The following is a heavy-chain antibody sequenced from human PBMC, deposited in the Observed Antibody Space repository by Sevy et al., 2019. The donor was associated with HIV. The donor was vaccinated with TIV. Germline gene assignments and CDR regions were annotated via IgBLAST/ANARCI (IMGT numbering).Heavy chain of an antibody. CDR3: ARHSYDYVSSMDV. V-gene: IGHV4-39*01. CDR1: GGSISSSSYY. D-gene: IGHD3-16*01. J-gene: IGHJ6*03. Sequence: SETLSLTCTVSGGSISSSSYYWGWIRQPPGKGLEWIGSIYYSGSTYYNPSLKSRVTISVDTSKNQFSLKLSSVTAADTALYYCARHSYDYVSSMDVWGKGTTVTVSS. CDR2: IYYSGST.